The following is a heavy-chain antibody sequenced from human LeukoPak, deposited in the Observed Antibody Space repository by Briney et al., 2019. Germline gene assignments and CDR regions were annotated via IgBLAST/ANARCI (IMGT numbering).Heavy chain of an antibody. J-gene: IGHJ4*02. CDR2: IGGRDGST. CDR3: AKGHYYGSGSPPSLYFDY. Sequence: GGSLRLSCAASGFTFSSYGMSWVRQAPGKGLEWVSAIGGRDGSTYYADSVKGRFTISRDNSKNTLYVQMNSLRAEDTAVYYCAKGHYYGSGSPPSLYFDYWGQGTLVTVSS. D-gene: IGHD3-10*01. V-gene: IGHV3-23*01. CDR1: GFTFSSYG.